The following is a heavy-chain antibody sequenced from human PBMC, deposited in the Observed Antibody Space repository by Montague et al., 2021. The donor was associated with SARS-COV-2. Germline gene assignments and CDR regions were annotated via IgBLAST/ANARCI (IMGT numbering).Heavy chain of an antibody. V-gene: IGHV4-59*01. D-gene: IGHD2-2*01. CDR2: IYYSGST. CDR3: ASTIVVVLAASRCFDL. J-gene: IGHJ2*01. CDR1: GGSISSYY. Sequence: SETLSLTCTVSGGSISSYYWGWIRQPLGTGLEWIGCIYYSGSTNYNPSLKSRVTISVDTSKTQFSLKLNSVTAADTAVYYCASTIVVVLAASRCFDLWGRGTLVTVSS.